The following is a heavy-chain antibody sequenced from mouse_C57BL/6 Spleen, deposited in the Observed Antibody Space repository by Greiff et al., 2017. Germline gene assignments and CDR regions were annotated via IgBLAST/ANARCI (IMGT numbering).Heavy chain of an antibody. CDR3: ARSWLLTEDYFDY. D-gene: IGHD2-3*01. J-gene: IGHJ2*01. Sequence: QVQLKQPGAELVRPGPSVKLSCTASGYTFPSYWMHWVKQRPGQGLEWIGVIDPSDSYTNNNQKFKGKAKLTVDTSSSTAYMQLSSLTSEDSAVYYCARSWLLTEDYFDYWGQGTTLTVSS. CDR2: IDPSDSYT. V-gene: IGHV1-59*01. CDR1: GYTFPSYW.